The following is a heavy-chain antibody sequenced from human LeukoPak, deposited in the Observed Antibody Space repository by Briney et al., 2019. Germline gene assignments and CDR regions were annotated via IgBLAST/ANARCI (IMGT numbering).Heavy chain of an antibody. J-gene: IGHJ3*01. CDR3: AHRRPDSSGYWTHGAFDF. V-gene: IGHV2-5*02. Sequence: SGPTLVKPTQPLTLTCTFSGFSLSTSGVGVGWIRQPPGKALEWLALIYWDDDKRYSPSLKNRLTITKDTPNNLVVLLMANMDPVDTATYYCAHRRPDSSGYWTHGAFDFWGQGTMVTVSS. D-gene: IGHD3-22*01. CDR2: IYWDDDK. CDR1: GFSLSTSGVG.